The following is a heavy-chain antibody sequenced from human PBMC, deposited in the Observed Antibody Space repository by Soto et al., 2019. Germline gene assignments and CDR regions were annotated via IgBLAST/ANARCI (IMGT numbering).Heavy chain of an antibody. Sequence: QVQLVESGGGVVQPGRSLRLSCAASGFTFSSYGMHWVRQAPGKGLEWVAVIWYDGSNKYYADSVKGRFTISRDNSKNTLYLQMNSLRAEDTAVYYCARDRERVGYYYYGMDVWGQGTTVTVSS. D-gene: IGHD1-1*01. V-gene: IGHV3-33*01. J-gene: IGHJ6*02. CDR1: GFTFSSYG. CDR2: IWYDGSNK. CDR3: ARDRERVGYYYYGMDV.